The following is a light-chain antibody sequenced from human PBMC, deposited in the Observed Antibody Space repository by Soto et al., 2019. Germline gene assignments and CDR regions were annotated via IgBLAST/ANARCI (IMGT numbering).Light chain of an antibody. CDR1: SSDVGAYNY. J-gene: IGLJ1*01. CDR3: SSYTISSSFYV. V-gene: IGLV2-14*01. Sequence: QSALTQPASVSGSPGQSITISCTGTSSDVGAYNYVCWYQHHPGNAPKLIIYEVNYRPSGVSNRFSGSKSGNTASLTISGLQAEDEADYFCSSYTISSSFYVFGTGTKLTV. CDR2: EVN.